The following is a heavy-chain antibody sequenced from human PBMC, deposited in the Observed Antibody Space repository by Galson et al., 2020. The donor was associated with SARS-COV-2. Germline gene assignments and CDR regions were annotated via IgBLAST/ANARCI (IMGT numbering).Heavy chain of an antibody. J-gene: IGHJ6*03. Sequence: GESLKISCAASGFSFSNYAMSWVRQAPGKGLEWVSSISGSGGSTYYPDSVKGRFTISRDNSKNTLYLQMNSLRAEDTALYYCAKDLGYMAVWGKGTTVTISS. CDR1: GFSFSNYA. D-gene: IGHD3-16*01. CDR3: AKDLGYMAV. V-gene: IGHV3-23*01. CDR2: ISGSGGST.